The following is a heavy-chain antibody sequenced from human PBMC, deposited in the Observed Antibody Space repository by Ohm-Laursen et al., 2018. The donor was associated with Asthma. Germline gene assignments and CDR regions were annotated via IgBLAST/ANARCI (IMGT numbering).Heavy chain of an antibody. V-gene: IGHV3-23*01. CDR1: GFTFSSYK. Sequence: SLRLSCAAFGFTFSSYKMHWVRQAPGKGLEWVSVISGSGGTTYYADSVEGRFTISRDNSKNTMYLQMNSLRAEDTAVYYCAKDLGTVTKGYFDYWGQGTLVTVSS. J-gene: IGHJ4*02. CDR2: ISGSGGTT. D-gene: IGHD4-17*01. CDR3: AKDLGTVTKGYFDY.